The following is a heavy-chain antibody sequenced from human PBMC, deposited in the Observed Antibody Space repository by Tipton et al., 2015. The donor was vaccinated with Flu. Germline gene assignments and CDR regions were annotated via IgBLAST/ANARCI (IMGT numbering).Heavy chain of an antibody. CDR3: AKVKFGWVES. CDR1: GGSISSSNYY. V-gene: IGHV4-39*07. D-gene: IGHD3-16*01. CDR2: IYYSAST. Sequence: TLSLTCTVSGGSISSSNYYWGWIRQPPGKGLEWIGSIYYSASTYYNPSLKSRVTISVDTSKNQFSLKLTSVTAADTAVYYCAKVKFGWVESWAQGTLVTVSS. J-gene: IGHJ5*01.